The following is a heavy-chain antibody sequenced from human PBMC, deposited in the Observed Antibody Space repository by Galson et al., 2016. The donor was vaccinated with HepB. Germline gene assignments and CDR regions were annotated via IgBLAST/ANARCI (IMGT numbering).Heavy chain of an antibody. V-gene: IGHV3-49*03. CDR1: GFTFGDYT. Sequence: SLRLSCAASGFTFGDYTLTWIRQAPGKGLEWVGFFRSKASGGTTTYAASVKGRFIISRDDSKNIAYLQMNSLKTEDTAVYYCARDKRWGHWLVGFDYWGQGTLVTVSS. J-gene: IGHJ4*02. CDR3: ARDKRWGHWLVGFDY. CDR2: FRSKASGGTT. D-gene: IGHD6-19*01.